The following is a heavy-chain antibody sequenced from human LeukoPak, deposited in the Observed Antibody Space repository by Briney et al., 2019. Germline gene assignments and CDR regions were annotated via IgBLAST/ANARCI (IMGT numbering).Heavy chain of an antibody. D-gene: IGHD5-18*01. CDR1: GFIFNDYW. J-gene: IGHJ4*02. CDR2: ISWNSGSI. Sequence: GGSLRLSCAASGFIFNDYWMRWVRQAPGKGLEWVSGISWNSGSIGYADSVKGRFTISRDNAKNSLYLQMNSLRAEDTALYYCAKDYTAMVRGPDYWGQGTLVTVSS. CDR3: AKDYTAMVRGPDY. V-gene: IGHV3-9*01.